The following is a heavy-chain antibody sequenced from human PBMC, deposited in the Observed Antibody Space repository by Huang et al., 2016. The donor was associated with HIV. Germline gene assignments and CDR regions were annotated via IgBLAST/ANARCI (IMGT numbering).Heavy chain of an antibody. CDR2: IYYRGST. CDR1: GGSITSSSYY. CDR3: ARHFSYYDSSGYTPWDAFDI. V-gene: IGHV4-39*01. J-gene: IGHJ3*02. Sequence: QLQLQGSGPGLVKPSETLSLTCTVSGGSITSSSYYWGWIRQPPGKGLEWVGSIYYRGSTDYNPSLKSRVTVSVDTSKNQFSLKLSSVIAADTAVYYCARHFSYYDSSGYTPWDAFDIWGQGTMVTVSS. D-gene: IGHD3-22*01.